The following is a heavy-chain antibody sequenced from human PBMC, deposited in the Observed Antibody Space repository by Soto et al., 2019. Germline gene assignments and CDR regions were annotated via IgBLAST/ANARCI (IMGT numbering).Heavy chain of an antibody. J-gene: IGHJ4*02. CDR3: AKDTLYYYDSSGYHTRGPYFDY. D-gene: IGHD3-22*01. CDR2: TSGSGGST. Sequence: EVQLLESGGGLVQPGGSLRLSCAASGFTLSNYAMRWVRQAPGKGLEWVSATSGSGGSTDYADSVKGRFTISRDNSKNTLYLQMNSLRAEDTAVYYCAKDTLYYYDSSGYHTRGPYFDYWGQGTLVTVSS. V-gene: IGHV3-23*01. CDR1: GFTLSNYA.